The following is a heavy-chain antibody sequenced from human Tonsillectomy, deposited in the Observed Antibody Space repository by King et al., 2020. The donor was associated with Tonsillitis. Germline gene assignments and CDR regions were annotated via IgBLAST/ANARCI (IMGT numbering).Heavy chain of an antibody. CDR3: ARDGTGTTYPSYYYYYMDV. D-gene: IGHD1-7*01. Sequence: VQLVESGGGVVQPGRSLRLSCAASGFTFSSYAMHWVRQAPGKGLGWVAVISYDGSNKYYADSLKGRFTISRDNSKNTLYLQMNSLRAEDTAVYYCARDGTGTTYPSYYYYYMDVWGKGTTVTVSS. J-gene: IGHJ6*03. V-gene: IGHV3-30-3*01. CDR1: GFTFSSYA. CDR2: ISYDGSNK.